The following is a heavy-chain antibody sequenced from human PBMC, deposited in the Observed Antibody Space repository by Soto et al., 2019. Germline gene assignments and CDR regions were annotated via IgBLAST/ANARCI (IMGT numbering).Heavy chain of an antibody. D-gene: IGHD2-21*02. J-gene: IGHJ5*02. Sequence: QLQLQESGSGLVKPSQTLSLTCAVSGGSISSGGYSWSWIRQPPGKGLEWIGYIYHSGSTCYNPSPQSRVTISVDRSKNLLSLKLSSVTAADTAVYYCARVAYCGGDCYRGFDPWGQGTLVTVSS. CDR1: GGSISSGGYS. CDR3: ARVAYCGGDCYRGFDP. V-gene: IGHV4-30-2*01. CDR2: IYHSGST.